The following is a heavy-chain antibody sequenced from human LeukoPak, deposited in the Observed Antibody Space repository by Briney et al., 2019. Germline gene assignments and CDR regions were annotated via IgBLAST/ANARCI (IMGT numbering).Heavy chain of an antibody. J-gene: IGHJ4*02. CDR2: ISTSGDRT. CDR1: GFTFSTYA. D-gene: IGHD1-26*01. CDR3: ARSAVGTSCCTAVDY. Sequence: PGGSLRLSCAASGFTFSTYAMTWVRQAPGKGLEWVSGISTSGDRTYYADSVKGRFTISRDNSKNTLYLQMNSLRAEDTAEYYCARSAVGTSCCTAVDYWGQGILVTVSS. V-gene: IGHV3-23*01.